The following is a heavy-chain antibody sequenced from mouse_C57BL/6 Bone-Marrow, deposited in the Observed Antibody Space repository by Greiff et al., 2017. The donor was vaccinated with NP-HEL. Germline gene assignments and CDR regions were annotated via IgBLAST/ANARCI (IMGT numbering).Heavy chain of an antibody. V-gene: IGHV2-5*01. CDR2: IWRGGSR. Sequence: QVQLQQSGPGLVQPSQSLSITCTVSGFSLTSYGVHWVRQSPGKGLEWLGVIWRGGSRDYNAAFMYRLSTPKENSKSKVFFKMNSLQADDTAIYFCAKNYPYYYGSSYGYFDVWGTGTTVTVSS. CDR3: AKNYPYYYGSSYGYFDV. D-gene: IGHD1-1*01. J-gene: IGHJ1*03. CDR1: GFSLTSYG.